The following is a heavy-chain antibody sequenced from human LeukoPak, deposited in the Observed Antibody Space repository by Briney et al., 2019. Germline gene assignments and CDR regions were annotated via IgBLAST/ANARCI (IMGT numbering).Heavy chain of an antibody. Sequence: GGSLRLSCAASGFTFSSYSMNWVRQAPGKGLEWISSISSSSSYIYYADSVKGRFTISRDNAKNSLYLQMNSLRAEDTAVYYCARRAYCSSTSCYWADYWGQGTLVTVSS. J-gene: IGHJ4*02. CDR3: ARRAYCSSTSCYWADY. D-gene: IGHD2-2*01. CDR1: GFTFSSYS. CDR2: ISSSSSYI. V-gene: IGHV3-21*01.